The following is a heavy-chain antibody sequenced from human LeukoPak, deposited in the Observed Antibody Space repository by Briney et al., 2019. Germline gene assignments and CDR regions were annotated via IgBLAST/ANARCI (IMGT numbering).Heavy chain of an antibody. J-gene: IGHJ4*02. V-gene: IGHV3-23*01. Sequence: PGGSLRLSCAASGFTFSSYAMSWVRQAPGKGLEWVSAISGSGGSTYYADSVKGRFTISRDNSKNTLYLQMNSLRAEDTAVYYCANCGGDLICRYFDYWGQGTLVTVSS. CDR2: ISGSGGST. CDR3: ANCGGDLICRYFDY. D-gene: IGHD2-21*01. CDR1: GFTFSSYA.